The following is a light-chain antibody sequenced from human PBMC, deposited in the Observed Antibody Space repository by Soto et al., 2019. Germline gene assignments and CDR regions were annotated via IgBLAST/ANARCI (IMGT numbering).Light chain of an antibody. Sequence: QSALTQPPSVSAAPGQKVTISCSGRSSNIGNNYVSWYQQFPGTAPKLLIYDNNKRPSGIPDRFSGSKSGTSATLGITGLQTGDEADYYCGTWDSSLSAGVFGTGTKLTVL. V-gene: IGLV1-51*01. CDR1: SSNIGNNY. J-gene: IGLJ1*01. CDR2: DNN. CDR3: GTWDSSLSAGV.